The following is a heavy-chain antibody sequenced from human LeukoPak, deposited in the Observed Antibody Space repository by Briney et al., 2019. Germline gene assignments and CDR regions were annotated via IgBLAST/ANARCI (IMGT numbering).Heavy chain of an antibody. CDR2: ISAYDGYT. V-gene: IGHV1-18*01. Sequence: ASVKISCKASGYIFTKYGFTWVRQAPGQGLEWMGWISAYDGYTNHAQKFQGRVTMTTDASTSSAYMELRSLRSDDTAVYYCARVSGSIVARSAWFDSWGQGTLVTVSS. D-gene: IGHD6-6*01. J-gene: IGHJ5*01. CDR1: GYIFTKYG. CDR3: ARVSGSIVARSAWFDS.